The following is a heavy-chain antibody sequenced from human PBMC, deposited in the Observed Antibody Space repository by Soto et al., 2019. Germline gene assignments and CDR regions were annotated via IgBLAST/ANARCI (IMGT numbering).Heavy chain of an antibody. J-gene: IGHJ5*02. V-gene: IGHV4-4*07. CDR2: IYTSGST. Sequence: LSATLSLTCTVSGGSISSYYWSWIRQPAGKGLEWIGRIYTSGSTNYNPSLKSRVTMSVDTSKNQFSLKLSSVTAADTAVYYCARSGPLNYYDSNWFDPWGQGTLVTVSS. CDR3: ARSGPLNYYDSNWFDP. CDR1: GGSISSYY. D-gene: IGHD3-22*01.